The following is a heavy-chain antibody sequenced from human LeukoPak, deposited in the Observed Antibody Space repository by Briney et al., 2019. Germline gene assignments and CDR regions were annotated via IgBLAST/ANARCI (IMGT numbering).Heavy chain of an antibody. Sequence: PGRSLRLSCAASGFTFSSYATHWVRQAPGKGLEWVAVISYDGSNKYYADSVKGRFTISRDNSKNTLYLQMNSLRAEDTAVYYCARDSGSYLAGFDYWGQGTLVTVSS. V-gene: IGHV3-30-3*01. D-gene: IGHD1-26*01. J-gene: IGHJ4*02. CDR1: GFTFSSYA. CDR2: ISYDGSNK. CDR3: ARDSGSYLAGFDY.